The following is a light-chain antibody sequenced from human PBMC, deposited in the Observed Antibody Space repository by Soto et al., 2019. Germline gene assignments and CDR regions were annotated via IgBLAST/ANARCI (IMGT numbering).Light chain of an antibody. CDR3: QQSYSTPPWT. CDR2: AAS. CDR1: QSISSY. V-gene: IGKV1-39*01. J-gene: IGKJ1*01. Sequence: DIQMTQSPSSLSASVGDRVTITCRASQSISSYLNWYQQKPGKAPKLLIYAASSLQSGVPSRFSGSGSGTDFTLTISSLQPEDFATYYCQQSYSTPPWTVGQRTKVEIK.